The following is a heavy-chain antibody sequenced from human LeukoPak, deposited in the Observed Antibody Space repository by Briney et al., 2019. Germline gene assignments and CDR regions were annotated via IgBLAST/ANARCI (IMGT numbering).Heavy chain of an antibody. D-gene: IGHD4-17*01. CDR3: ARDRYGDYDPTYGMDV. V-gene: IGHV3-33*08. Sequence: GGSLRLSCAASGFTFSSYAMSWVRQAPGKGLEWVAVIWYDGSNKYYADSVKGRFTISRDNSKNTLYLQMNSLRAEDTAVYYCARDRYGDYDPTYGMDVWGQGTTVTVSS. CDR2: IWYDGSNK. CDR1: GFTFSSYA. J-gene: IGHJ6*02.